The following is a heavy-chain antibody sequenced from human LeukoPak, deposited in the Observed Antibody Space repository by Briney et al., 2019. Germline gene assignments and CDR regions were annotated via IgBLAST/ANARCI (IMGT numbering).Heavy chain of an antibody. D-gene: IGHD6-6*01. V-gene: IGHV1-69*04. CDR2: IIPILGIA. CDR3: ARDLSYSSSSEREDFDY. CDR1: GYTFTNYG. J-gene: IGHJ4*02. Sequence: GASVKVSCKASGYTFTNYGITWVRQPPGQGLEWMGRIIPILGIANYAQKFQGRGTITADKSTSTAYMELSSLRSEDTAVYYCARDLSYSSSSEREDFDYWGQGTLVTVSS.